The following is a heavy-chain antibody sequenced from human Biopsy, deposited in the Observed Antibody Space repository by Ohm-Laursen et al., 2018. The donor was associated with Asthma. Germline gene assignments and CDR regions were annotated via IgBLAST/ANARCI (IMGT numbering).Heavy chain of an antibody. CDR1: GGSINIGDYY. D-gene: IGHD6-19*01. CDR3: ARDSYSSGLYDDFES. CDR2: INGKSNSI. J-gene: IGHJ4*02. Sequence: LSLTCTVSGGSINIGDYYMSWIRQAPGKGLEWISYINGKSNSIEYADSVKGRFTISRDNAKNSLYLQMNSLRAEDTAVYYCARDSYSSGLYDDFESWGQGTLVTVSS. V-gene: IGHV3-11*01.